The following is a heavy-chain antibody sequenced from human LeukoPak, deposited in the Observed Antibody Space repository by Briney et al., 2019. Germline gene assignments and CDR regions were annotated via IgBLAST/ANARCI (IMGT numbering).Heavy chain of an antibody. Sequence: GASVKVSCKASGYTFTNYGISWVRQAPGQGLEWLGVINPSSGSTSYAQKIQGRVTMTRDTSTSTVYMELSSLRSEDTAVYYCARDPGYSYGFRGDDYWGQGTLVTVSS. D-gene: IGHD3-10*01. J-gene: IGHJ4*02. CDR3: ARDPGYSYGFRGDDY. CDR1: GYTFTNYG. V-gene: IGHV1-46*01. CDR2: INPSSGST.